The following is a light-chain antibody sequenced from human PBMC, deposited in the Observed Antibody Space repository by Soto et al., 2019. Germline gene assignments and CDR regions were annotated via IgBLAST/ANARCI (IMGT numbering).Light chain of an antibody. J-gene: IGKJ4*01. V-gene: IGKV3D-15*01. CDR2: GSS. CDR1: ENVGTN. CDR3: QQYNNWGLS. Sequence: IVLTQSPATLSFSPGERVTLSCRASENVGTNLAWYQQRPGQPPRLLIYGSSTRATGISATFSGSGSRTEFTLTISSLQSEDSAVYYCQQYNNWGLSFGGGTKVDIK.